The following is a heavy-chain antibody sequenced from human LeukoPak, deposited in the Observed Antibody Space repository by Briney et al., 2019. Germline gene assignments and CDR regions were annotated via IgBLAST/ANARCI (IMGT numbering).Heavy chain of an antibody. Sequence: GRSLRLSCAASGFTFSSYGMHWVRQAPGKGLEWVAVIWYDGSNKYYADSVKGRFTISRDNSKNTLYLQMNSLRAEDTAVYYCARDHINYDILTGYDYRGQGTLVTVSS. CDR2: IWYDGSNK. CDR1: GFTFSSYG. V-gene: IGHV3-33*01. CDR3: ARDHINYDILTGYDY. J-gene: IGHJ4*02. D-gene: IGHD3-9*01.